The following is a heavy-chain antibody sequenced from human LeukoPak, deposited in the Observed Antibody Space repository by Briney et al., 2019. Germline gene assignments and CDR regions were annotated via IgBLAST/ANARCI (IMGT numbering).Heavy chain of an antibody. CDR2: IGTAGDT. CDR3: ARDLPRYCSSTSCLELSGMDV. D-gene: IGHD2-2*01. V-gene: IGHV3-13*01. Sequence: PGGSLRLSCAASGFTFSSYDMHWVRQATGKGLEWVSAIGTAGDTYYPGSVKGRFTISRENAKNSLYLQMNSLRAGDTAVYYCARDLPRYCSSTSCLELSGMDVWGQGTTVTVSS. J-gene: IGHJ6*02. CDR1: GFTFSSYD.